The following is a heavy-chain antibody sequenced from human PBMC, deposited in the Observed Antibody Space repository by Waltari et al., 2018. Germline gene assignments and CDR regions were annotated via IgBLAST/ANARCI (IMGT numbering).Heavy chain of an antibody. CDR2: INHSGST. J-gene: IGHJ4*02. Sequence: QVQLQQWGAGLLKPSETLSLTCAVYGGSFSGYYWSWIRQPPGKGLEWIGEINHSGSTNYNPSLKSRVTISVDTSKNQFSLKLSSVTAADTAVYYCARALPLNLWFRELSAGYFDYWGQGTLVTVSS. CDR1: GGSFSGYY. D-gene: IGHD3-10*01. CDR3: ARALPLNLWFRELSAGYFDY. V-gene: IGHV4-34*01.